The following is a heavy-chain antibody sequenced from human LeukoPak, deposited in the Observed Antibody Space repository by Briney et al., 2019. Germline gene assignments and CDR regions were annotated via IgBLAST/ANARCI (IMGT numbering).Heavy chain of an antibody. CDR2: ISTSGSYI. V-gene: IGHV3-21*01. D-gene: IGHD5-18*01. CDR3: ASVNTLRGYSPDFDY. CDR1: GFTFSDYT. Sequence: GGSLRLSCAASGFTFSDYTMNWVRQAPGKGLVWVSSISTSGSYIYYADSVKGRFTISRDNAKNSLYLQMNSLRAEDTAVYYCASVNTLRGYSPDFDYWGQGTLVTVSS. J-gene: IGHJ4*02.